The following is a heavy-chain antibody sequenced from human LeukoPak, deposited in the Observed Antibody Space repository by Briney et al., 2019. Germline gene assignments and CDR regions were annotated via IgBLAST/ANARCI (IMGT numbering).Heavy chain of an antibody. CDR2: ISGSGGST. Sequence: PGGSLRLSCAASGFTFSSYGMSWVRQAPGKGLEGGSAISGSGGSTYYADSVKGRFTISRDNAKNSLYLQLNGLRVEDTAMYYCARDKSMGGYFDYWGPGTLVTVSS. D-gene: IGHD1-26*01. V-gene: IGHV3-23*01. J-gene: IGHJ4*02. CDR3: ARDKSMGGYFDY. CDR1: GFTFSSYG.